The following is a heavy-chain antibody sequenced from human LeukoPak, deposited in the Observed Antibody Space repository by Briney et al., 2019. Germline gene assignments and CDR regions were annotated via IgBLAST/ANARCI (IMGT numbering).Heavy chain of an antibody. CDR3: ARSLHGHSYVLDY. CDR2: IYYSGST. V-gene: IGHV4-59*01. CDR1: GGSISSYY. D-gene: IGHD3-16*01. J-gene: IGHJ4*02. Sequence: SETLSLTCTVSGGSISSYYWSWIRQPPGKGLEWIAYIYYSGSTNYNPSLKSRVTISVDTSKNQFSLKLSSVTAADTAVYYCARSLHGHSYVLDYWGQGTLVTVPS.